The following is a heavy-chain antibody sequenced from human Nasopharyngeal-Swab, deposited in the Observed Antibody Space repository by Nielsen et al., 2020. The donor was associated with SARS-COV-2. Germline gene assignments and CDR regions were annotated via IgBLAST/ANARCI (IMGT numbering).Heavy chain of an antibody. J-gene: IGHJ6*02. Sequence: ASVKVSCKASGYTFTSYGISWVRQAPGQGLEWMGWISAYNGNTNYAQKLQGRVTMTTDTSTSTAYMELRSLRSDDTAVYYCARGGEYCSGGSCYLNYYYGMDVRGQGTTVTVSS. CDR1: GYTFTSYG. CDR2: ISAYNGNT. D-gene: IGHD2-15*01. CDR3: ARGGEYCSGGSCYLNYYYGMDV. V-gene: IGHV1-18*01.